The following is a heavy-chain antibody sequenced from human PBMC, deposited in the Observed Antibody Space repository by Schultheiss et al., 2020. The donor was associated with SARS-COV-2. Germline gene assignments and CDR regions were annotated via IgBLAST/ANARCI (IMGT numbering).Heavy chain of an antibody. CDR3: ARRTYYDFWSGQTDWYFDL. CDR1: GGSISSYY. V-gene: IGHV4-59*01. D-gene: IGHD3-3*01. Sequence: SQTLSLTYTVSGGSISSYYWSWIRQPPGKGLEWIGYIYYSGSTNYNPSLKSRVTISVDTSKNQFSLKLSSVTAADTAVYYCARRTYYDFWSGQTDWYFDLWGRGTLVTVSS. J-gene: IGHJ2*01. CDR2: IYYSGST.